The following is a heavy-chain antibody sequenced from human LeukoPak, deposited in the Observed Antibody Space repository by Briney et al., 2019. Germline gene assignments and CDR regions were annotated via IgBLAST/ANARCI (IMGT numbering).Heavy chain of an antibody. Sequence: SETLSLTCTVSGGSISSYYWSWIRQPPGKGLEWIGYIYYSGSTNYNPSLKSRVTISVDTSKNQFSLKLSSVTAADTAVYYCARVGYILTPFDIWGQGTMVTVSS. D-gene: IGHD3-9*01. CDR2: IYYSGST. CDR3: ARVGYILTPFDI. J-gene: IGHJ3*02. V-gene: IGHV4-59*08. CDR1: GGSISSYY.